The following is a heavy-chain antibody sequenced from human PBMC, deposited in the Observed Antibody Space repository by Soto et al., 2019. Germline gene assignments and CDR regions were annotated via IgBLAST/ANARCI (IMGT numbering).Heavy chain of an antibody. CDR2: IFWVGGGT. D-gene: IGHD3-16*01. J-gene: IGHJ4*02. CDR3: GKDLSPGGLDS. Sequence: PGGSLRLSCVVSGSTIDDYAMHWVRQVPGKGLEWVSGIFWVGGGTGYADSVKGRFTISRDRAKNSLSLQMNGLRIEDTAIYYCGKDLSPGGLDSWGQGTLVTVSS. V-gene: IGHV3-9*01. CDR1: GSTIDDYA.